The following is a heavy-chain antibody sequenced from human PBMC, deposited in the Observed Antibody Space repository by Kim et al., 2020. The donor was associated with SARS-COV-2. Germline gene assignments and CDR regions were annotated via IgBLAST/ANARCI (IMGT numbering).Heavy chain of an antibody. V-gene: IGHV3-30*04. CDR2: TSSDGRNR. Sequence: GGSLRLSCAASGFTFSSSAMHWVRQAPGKGLEWVAATSSDGRNRYYADSVKGRFTISRDNSKNTLDLQMSSLRAADTAVYYCAAGNGNVYWGQGTLVTVSS. D-gene: IGHD2-8*01. CDR1: GFTFSSSA. CDR3: AAGNGNVY. J-gene: IGHJ4*02.